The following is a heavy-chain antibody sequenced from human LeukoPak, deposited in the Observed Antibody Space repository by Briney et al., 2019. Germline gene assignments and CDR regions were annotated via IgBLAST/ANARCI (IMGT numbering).Heavy chain of an antibody. Sequence: PGGSLRLSCAASEFTFSTYAMNWVRQAPGKGLEWVGYISPTGSTMFYADSVKGRFTLSRDNADNSLYLQMNSLRAEDTAVYYCARGDGGETTNGGYYFNYWGQGTLVTVSS. J-gene: IGHJ4*02. D-gene: IGHD2-8*01. CDR1: EFTFSTYA. CDR3: ARGDGGETTNGGYYFNY. V-gene: IGHV3-48*04. CDR2: ISPTGSTM.